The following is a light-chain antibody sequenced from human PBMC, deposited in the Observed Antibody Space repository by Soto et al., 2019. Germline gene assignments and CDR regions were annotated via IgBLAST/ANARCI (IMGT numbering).Light chain of an antibody. V-gene: IGKV3-20*01. Sequence: EIVLTQSPGTLSLSPGERATLSCRASQSVSSSYLAWYQQKPGQAPRLLIYGASSRATGIPDRFSGSGSGTDFTLIISRLEPEDFAVYYCQQYGSSLPITFGQGTRLEIK. CDR2: GAS. J-gene: IGKJ5*01. CDR1: QSVSSSY. CDR3: QQYGSSLPIT.